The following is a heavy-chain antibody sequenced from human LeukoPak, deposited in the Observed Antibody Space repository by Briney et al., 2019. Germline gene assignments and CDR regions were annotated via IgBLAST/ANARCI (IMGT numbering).Heavy chain of an antibody. CDR1: GFTFSSYS. V-gene: IGHV3-21*01. CDR2: ISSSSSYI. J-gene: IGHJ4*02. D-gene: IGHD3-22*01. CDR3: ARDLPPNYYDSSGYSYYFDY. Sequence: GGSLRLSCAASGFTFSSYSMNWVRQAPGKGLEWVSSISSSSSYIYYADSVKGRFTISRDNAKNSLYLQMNSLRAEDTAVYYCARDLPPNYYDSSGYSYYFDYWGQGTLSPSPQ.